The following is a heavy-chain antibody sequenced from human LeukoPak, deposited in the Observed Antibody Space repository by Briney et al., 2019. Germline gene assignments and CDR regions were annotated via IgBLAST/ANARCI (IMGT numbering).Heavy chain of an antibody. J-gene: IGHJ5*02. CDR3: ARGDGYCSGGSCFNWFDP. CDR1: GYTFTGYY. V-gene: IGHV1-2*02. D-gene: IGHD2-15*01. Sequence: GASVKVSCKASGYTFTGYYMHWVRQAPGQGLEWMGWINPNSGGTNYAQKFQGRVTMTRDTSISTAYMELSRLRSDDTAVYYCARGDGYCSGGSCFNWFDPWGQGTLVTVSS. CDR2: INPNSGGT.